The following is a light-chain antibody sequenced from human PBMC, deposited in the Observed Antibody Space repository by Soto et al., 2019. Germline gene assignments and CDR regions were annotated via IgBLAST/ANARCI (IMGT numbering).Light chain of an antibody. CDR1: QSLLYNNTYNY. V-gene: IGKV2-28*01. CDR2: FGS. CDR3: MQALQSLT. Sequence: EIVMTQSPLTLPVTPGEPASISCRSSQSLLYNNTYNYLDWYVQKPRQSPQLLIYFGSNRAPGVPDRFSGSGSGTDFTLKINRVEAEDVGTYYCMQALQSLTFGQGTRLEI. J-gene: IGKJ5*01.